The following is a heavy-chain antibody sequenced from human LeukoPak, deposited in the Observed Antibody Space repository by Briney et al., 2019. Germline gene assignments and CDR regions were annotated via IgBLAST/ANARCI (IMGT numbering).Heavy chain of an antibody. V-gene: IGHV3-23*01. CDR1: GFTFSSYA. CDR3: ARSGYSYEGDAFDI. Sequence: GGSLRLSCAASGFTFSSYAMSWVRQAPGKGLEWVSAISGSGGSTYYADSVKGRFTISRDNAKNSLYLQMTSLRAEDTAVYYCARSGYSYEGDAFDIWGQGTMVTVSS. CDR2: ISGSGGST. J-gene: IGHJ3*02. D-gene: IGHD5-18*01.